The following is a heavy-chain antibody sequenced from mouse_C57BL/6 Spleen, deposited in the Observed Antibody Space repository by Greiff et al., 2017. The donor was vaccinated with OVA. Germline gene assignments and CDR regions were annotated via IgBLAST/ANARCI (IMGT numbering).Heavy chain of an antibody. CDR3: NADYDGYN. V-gene: IGHV14-4*01. Sequence: VQLQQSGAELVRPGASVKLSCTASGFNIKDDYMHWVKQRPEQGLEWIGWIDPENGDTEYASKFQGKATITADTSSNTAYLQLSSLTSEDTAVYYCNADYDGYNWGQGTTLTVSS. J-gene: IGHJ2*01. D-gene: IGHD2-3*01. CDR1: GFNIKDDY. CDR2: IDPENGDT.